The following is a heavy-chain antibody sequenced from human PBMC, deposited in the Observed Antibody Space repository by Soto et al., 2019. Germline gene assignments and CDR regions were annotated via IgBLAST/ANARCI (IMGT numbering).Heavy chain of an antibody. CDR1: GFTFSSFG. J-gene: IGHJ6*02. Sequence: QVQLVESGGRGVQPGGSLRLSCAASGFTFSSFGMQWVRQAPGKGLEWVAGISYDGSNKYYEDSVKGRFTISRDNSKNMIYLQMNSLRAEDTAVYYCAKDTSKYSSNWPAYYGMDVWGQGTTVTVSS. D-gene: IGHD6-13*01. V-gene: IGHV3-30*18. CDR3: AKDTSKYSSNWPAYYGMDV. CDR2: ISYDGSNK.